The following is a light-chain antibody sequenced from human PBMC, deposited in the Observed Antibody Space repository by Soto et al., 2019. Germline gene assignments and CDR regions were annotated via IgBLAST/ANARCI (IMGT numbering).Light chain of an antibody. CDR3: CSYAGSYTFWV. CDR1: SSDVGGYNY. Sequence: QSALTQPRSVSGSPGQSVTISCTGTSSDVGGYNYVSWYQQHPGKAPKLMIYDVSKRPSGVPDRFSGSKSGNTASLTISGLPAEDEADYYCCSYAGSYTFWVFGGGTQLTVL. V-gene: IGLV2-11*01. CDR2: DVS. J-gene: IGLJ3*02.